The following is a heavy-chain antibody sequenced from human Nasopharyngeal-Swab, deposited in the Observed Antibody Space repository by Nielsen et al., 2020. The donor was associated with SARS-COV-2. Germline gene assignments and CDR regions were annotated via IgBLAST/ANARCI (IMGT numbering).Heavy chain of an antibody. Sequence: GESLKISCTTSGFTFGDYAMSWFRQAPGKGLEWVGFISSKTYGGAPEYAASVKGRFTISRAGAESIAYLQMNSLETEDTGVYYCARSVGSFYGQGAFDIWGQGTMVTVSS. D-gene: IGHD1-26*01. J-gene: IGHJ3*02. CDR1: GFTFGDYA. V-gene: IGHV3-49*01. CDR2: ISSKTYGGAP. CDR3: ARSVGSFYGQGAFDI.